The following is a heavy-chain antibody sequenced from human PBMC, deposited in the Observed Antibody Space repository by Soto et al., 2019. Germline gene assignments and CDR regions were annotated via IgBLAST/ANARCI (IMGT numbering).Heavy chain of an antibody. J-gene: IGHJ3*02. D-gene: IGHD3-16*01. CDR1: GFTFSSYS. CDR2: ISSSSSYI. CDR3: ARGERGDAFDI. Sequence: EVQLVESGGGLVKPGGSLRLSCAASGFTFSSYSMNWVRQAPGKGLEWVSSISSSSSYIYYADSVKGRYTISRDNAKNSRYLQMNSLRAEDTAVYYCARGERGDAFDIWGQVTMVTVSS. V-gene: IGHV3-21*01.